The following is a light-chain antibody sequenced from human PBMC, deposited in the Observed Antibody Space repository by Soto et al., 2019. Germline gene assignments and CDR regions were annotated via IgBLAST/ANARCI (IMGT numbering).Light chain of an antibody. J-gene: IGKJ1*01. V-gene: IGKV1-5*01. Sequence: DIQMTPSPSTMSAYVVDSVTITCRASQSITTWLAWYQQRPGKAPKLLIYDVSSLQSGVPSRFSGSGSGTEFTLTISSLQPDDFATYYCQHYKMYSPWTFGQGTKVDIK. CDR1: QSITTW. CDR2: DVS. CDR3: QHYKMYSPWT.